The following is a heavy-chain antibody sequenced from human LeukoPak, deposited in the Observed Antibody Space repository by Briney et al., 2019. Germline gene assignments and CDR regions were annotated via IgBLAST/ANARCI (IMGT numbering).Heavy chain of an antibody. CDR3: ASSPTYYDFWSGPTNWFDP. CDR1: GGSISSSSYY. V-gene: IGHV4-39*01. Sequence: SETLSLTCTVSGGSISSSSYYWGWIRQPPGKGLEWIVSIYYSGSTYYNPSLRSRVTISVYTSKNQFSLKLSSVTAADTAVYYCASSPTYYDFWSGPTNWFDPWGQGTLVTVSS. CDR2: IYYSGST. J-gene: IGHJ5*02. D-gene: IGHD3-3*01.